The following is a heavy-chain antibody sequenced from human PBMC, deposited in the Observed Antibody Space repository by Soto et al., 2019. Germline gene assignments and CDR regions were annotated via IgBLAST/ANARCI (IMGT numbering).Heavy chain of an antibody. V-gene: IGHV1-3*01. Sequence: ASVKVSCKASGYTFTSYAMHWVRQAPGQRLEWMGWINAGNGNTKYSQKFQGRVTITRDTSASTAYMKLSSLRSEDTAVYYCARGLNGYLYYFDYWGQGTLVTVSS. D-gene: IGHD5-18*01. J-gene: IGHJ4*02. CDR1: GYTFTSYA. CDR2: INAGNGNT. CDR3: ARGLNGYLYYFDY.